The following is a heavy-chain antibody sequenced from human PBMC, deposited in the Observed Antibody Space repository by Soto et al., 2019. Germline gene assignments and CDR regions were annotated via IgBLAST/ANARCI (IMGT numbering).Heavy chain of an antibody. J-gene: IGHJ4*02. V-gene: IGHV4-39*01. Sequence: QLQLQESGPGLVKPSETLSLTCTVSGDSISSSSYYWGWIRQPPGKGLQWIGSLMYSGFTYYNPSLKSRVTISVDTSKNQFSLKLTSVTAADTAVYYCVRQGPRAYCGGDCYGEIDYWGQGTLLTVSS. CDR3: VRQGPRAYCGGDCYGEIDY. CDR1: GDSISSSSYY. D-gene: IGHD2-21*02. CDR2: LMYSGFT.